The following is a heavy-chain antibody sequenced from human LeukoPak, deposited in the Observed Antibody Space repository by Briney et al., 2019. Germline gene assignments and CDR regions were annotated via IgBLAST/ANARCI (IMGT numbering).Heavy chain of an antibody. CDR2: INHSGST. V-gene: IGHV4-34*01. CDR3: ARGDAYDSSGYYLDWFDP. CDR1: GGSFSGYY. D-gene: IGHD3-22*01. Sequence: SETLSLTCAVYGGSFSGYYWSWIRQPPGKGLEWIGEINHSGSTNYNPSLKSRVTISVDTSKNQFSLKLSSVTAADTAVYYCARGDAYDSSGYYLDWFDPWGQGTLVTVSS. J-gene: IGHJ5*02.